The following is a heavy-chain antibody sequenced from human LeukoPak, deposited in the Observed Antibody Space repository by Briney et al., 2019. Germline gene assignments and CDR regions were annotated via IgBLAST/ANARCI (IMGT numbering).Heavy chain of an antibody. CDR1: GFTFSSYS. Sequence: GGSLRLSCAASGFTFSSYSMNWVRQAPGKGLEWVSSISSSSSYKYYADSVKGRFTISRDNSKNTLYLQMNSLRAEDTAVYYCAKDHTEYYYDSSGYYFRLSYFDYWGQGTLVTVSS. J-gene: IGHJ4*02. D-gene: IGHD3-22*01. CDR2: ISSSSSYK. V-gene: IGHV3-21*01. CDR3: AKDHTEYYYDSSGYYFRLSYFDY.